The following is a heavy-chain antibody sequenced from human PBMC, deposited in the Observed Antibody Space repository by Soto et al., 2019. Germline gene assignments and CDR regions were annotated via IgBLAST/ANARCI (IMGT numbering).Heavy chain of an antibody. J-gene: IGHJ5*02. Sequence: EVQLVESGGGLVKPGGSLRLSCAASGFTFSSYSMNWVRQAPGKGLEWVSSISSSSSYIYYADSVKGRFTISRENAKNSLYLQMDSLRAEDTSVYYCARAPHSGSSYLYAPWGQGTLVTVSS. D-gene: IGHD1-26*01. CDR3: ARAPHSGSSYLYAP. CDR1: GFTFSSYS. CDR2: ISSSSSYI. V-gene: IGHV3-21*01.